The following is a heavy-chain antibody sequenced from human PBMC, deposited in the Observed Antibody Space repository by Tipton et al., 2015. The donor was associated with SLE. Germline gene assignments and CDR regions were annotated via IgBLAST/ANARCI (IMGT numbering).Heavy chain of an antibody. V-gene: IGHV4-28*01. CDR2: IYYSGST. CDR1: GYSITSRNW. CDR3: ARRIPRTTRSYGMDV. Sequence: PGLVKPSDTLSLTCAVSGYSITSRNWWGWIRQPPGKGLEWIGYIYYSGSTNYNPSLKSRVTISVDTSKNQFSLKLRSVTAADTAVYYCARRIPRTTRSYGMDVWGQGTTVTVSS. J-gene: IGHJ6*02. D-gene: IGHD4-11*01.